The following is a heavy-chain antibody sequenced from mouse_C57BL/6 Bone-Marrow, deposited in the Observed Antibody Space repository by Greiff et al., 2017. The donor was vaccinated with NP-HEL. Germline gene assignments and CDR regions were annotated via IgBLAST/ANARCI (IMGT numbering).Heavy chain of an antibody. CDR1: GFNIKDDY. J-gene: IGHJ4*01. Sequence: EVQLQQSGAELVRPGASVKLSCTASGFNIKDDYLHWVKQRPEQGLEWIGWIDPENGDTAYASKFQGKATITAATYSNTAYLQLSSLTYEDTAVYYCTLYYSDAMDYWGQGTSVTVSS. V-gene: IGHV14-4*01. CDR2: IDPENGDT. D-gene: IGHD1-1*01. CDR3: TLYYSDAMDY.